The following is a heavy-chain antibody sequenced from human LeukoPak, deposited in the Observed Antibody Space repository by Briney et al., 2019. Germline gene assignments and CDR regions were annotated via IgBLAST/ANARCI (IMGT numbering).Heavy chain of an antibody. Sequence: PGGSLRLSCAASGFTFSNFWMHWVRQAPGRGPVWVSRINTDGNITTYADSVKGRFTISRDNAKNALHLQMNTLRAEDTAVYYCARELGGTSSRHFDYWGQGTLVTVSS. CDR3: ARELGGTSSRHFDY. CDR1: GFTFSNFW. CDR2: INTDGNIT. V-gene: IGHV3-74*01. J-gene: IGHJ4*02. D-gene: IGHD2-2*01.